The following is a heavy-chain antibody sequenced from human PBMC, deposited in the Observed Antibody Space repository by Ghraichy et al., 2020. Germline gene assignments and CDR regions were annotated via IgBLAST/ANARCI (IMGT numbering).Heavy chain of an antibody. J-gene: IGHJ6*02. Sequence: SETLSLTCTVPGGSISSYYWSWIRQPPGKGLEWIGYIYYIGTTNYNPSLKSRVTISVDTSKNQFSLKLTSVTAADTAVYYCARGIIPAAGPFYGMDVWGQGTAVTVSS. V-gene: IGHV4-59*01. CDR2: IYYIGTT. CDR3: ARGIIPAAGPFYGMDV. CDR1: GGSISSYY. D-gene: IGHD2-2*01.